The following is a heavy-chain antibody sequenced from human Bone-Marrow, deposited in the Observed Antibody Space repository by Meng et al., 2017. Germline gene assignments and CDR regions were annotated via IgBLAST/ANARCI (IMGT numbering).Heavy chain of an antibody. Sequence: GESLKISCAVSGFTFSSYSMNWVRQAPGKGLEWVSSISSSSSYIYYADSVKGRFTISRDNAKNSLYLQMNSLRAEDTAVYYCARDFVGYSYFDYWGQGTLVTVSS. CDR2: ISSSSSYI. V-gene: IGHV3-21*01. J-gene: IGHJ4*02. CDR1: GFTFSSYS. CDR3: ARDFVGYSYFDY. D-gene: IGHD5-18*01.